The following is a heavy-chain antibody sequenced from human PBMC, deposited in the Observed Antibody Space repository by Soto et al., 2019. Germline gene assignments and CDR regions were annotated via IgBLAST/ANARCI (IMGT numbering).Heavy chain of an antibody. D-gene: IGHD5-18*01. Sequence: SETLSLTCTVSGASISSGGYYWSWIRQLPGKGLEWIGYICNNWNRGTGYYNPSLVSRLNISIDTSKDQFSLNLTSVTDADTSVYYCASYSLHDGDYWGQGTLVNVSS. V-gene: IGHV4-31*03. CDR2: ICNNWNRGTG. CDR3: ASYSLHDGDY. CDR1: GASISSGGYY. J-gene: IGHJ4*02.